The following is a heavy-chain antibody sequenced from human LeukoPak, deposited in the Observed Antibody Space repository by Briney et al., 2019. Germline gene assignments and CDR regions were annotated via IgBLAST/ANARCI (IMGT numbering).Heavy chain of an antibody. D-gene: IGHD5-24*01. CDR3: ARHSSENNWFDP. V-gene: IGHV4-59*08. J-gene: IGHJ5*02. CDR2: MFNSGRT. Sequence: SETLSLTCTVSGGSITTYYWSWIRQPPGKGLEWIGTMFNSGRTNYIPSLRGRLTISVDMSKNQFSLRLTSVTAADTAIYYCARHSSENNWFDPWGQGTPVTVSA. CDR1: GGSITTYY.